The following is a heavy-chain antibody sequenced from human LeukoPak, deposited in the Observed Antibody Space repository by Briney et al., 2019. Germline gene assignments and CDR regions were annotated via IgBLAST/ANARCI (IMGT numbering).Heavy chain of an antibody. CDR2: ISYDGSDR. CDR3: AKEAGYDSSDSPSGY. V-gene: IGHV3-30*18. CDR1: GFTFSSYA. Sequence: PGGSLRLSCAASGFTFSSYAMSWVRQAPGKGLEWVAFISYDGSDRYYADSVKGRFTISRDNSKNTVYLQMNSLRPEDTAVYYCAKEAGYDSSDSPSGYWGQGTLVTVSS. D-gene: IGHD3-22*01. J-gene: IGHJ4*02.